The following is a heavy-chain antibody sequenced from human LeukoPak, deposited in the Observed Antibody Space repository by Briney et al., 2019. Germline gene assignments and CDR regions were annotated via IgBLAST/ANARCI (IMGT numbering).Heavy chain of an antibody. Sequence: GGSLRLSCAASGFTFSSYAMSWVRQAPGKGLEWVSAIRGSGGSTYYADSVKGRFTISRDNSKNTLYLQMNSLRAEDTAVYYCAKEGIDTIFGVVIPYYFDYWGQGTLVTVSS. J-gene: IGHJ4*02. CDR3: AKEGIDTIFGVVIPYYFDY. V-gene: IGHV3-23*01. D-gene: IGHD3-3*01. CDR2: IRGSGGST. CDR1: GFTFSSYA.